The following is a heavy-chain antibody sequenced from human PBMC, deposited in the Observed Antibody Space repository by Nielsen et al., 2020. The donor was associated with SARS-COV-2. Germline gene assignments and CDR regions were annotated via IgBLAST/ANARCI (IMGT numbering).Heavy chain of an antibody. Sequence: GESLKISCAASGFTFSSYAMHWVRQAPGKGLEWVAVISYDGSNKYYADSVKGRFTISRDNSKNTLYLQMNSLRAEDTAVYYCARASGYSSSWYGYWGQGTLVTVSS. CDR3: ARASGYSSSWYGY. J-gene: IGHJ4*02. D-gene: IGHD6-13*01. CDR1: GFTFSSYA. CDR2: ISYDGSNK. V-gene: IGHV3-30-3*01.